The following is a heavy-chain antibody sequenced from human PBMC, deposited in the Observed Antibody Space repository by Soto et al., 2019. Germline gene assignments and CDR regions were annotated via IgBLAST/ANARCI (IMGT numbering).Heavy chain of an antibody. CDR3: ARDPWAIVGGNWFDP. CDR1: GYTFINYD. V-gene: IGHV1-8*01. CDR2: MNPKSGYT. Sequence: GASVKVSCKASGYTFINYDINWVRQVTGQGLEWMGWMNPKSGYTGYAQRFQGRVTMTRDTSLSTAYMELSSLRSEDTAVYYCARDPWAIVGGNWFDPWGQGTLVTVSS. J-gene: IGHJ5*02. D-gene: IGHD1-26*01.